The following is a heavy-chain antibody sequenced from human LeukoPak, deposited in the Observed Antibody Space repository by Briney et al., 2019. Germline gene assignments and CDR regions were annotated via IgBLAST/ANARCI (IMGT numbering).Heavy chain of an antibody. CDR2: ISTSGSTI. CDR3: ATGTIYY. Sequence: GGSLRLSCAASGSTFSNYEVNWVRQAPGKGLEWVLYISTSGSTIYYADSVKGRFTISRDNAKNSVYLQMNSLRAEDTAVYYCATGTIYYWGQGALVTVSS. CDR1: GSTFSNYE. V-gene: IGHV3-48*03. D-gene: IGHD1-1*01. J-gene: IGHJ4*02.